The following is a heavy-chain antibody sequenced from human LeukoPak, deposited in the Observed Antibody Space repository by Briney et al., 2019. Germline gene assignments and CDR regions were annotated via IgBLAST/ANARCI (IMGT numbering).Heavy chain of an antibody. D-gene: IGHD2-15*01. CDR3: ARVGYCSGGSCYSLNWFDP. Sequence: GGSLRLSCAASAFSFSTYSMNWVRQAPGKGLEWVSSISSSSNYIYYADSVKGRFTISRDNAKNSLYLQMNSLRADDTAVYYCARVGYCSGGSCYSLNWFDPWGQGILVTVSS. CDR1: AFSFSTYS. J-gene: IGHJ5*02. V-gene: IGHV3-21*01. CDR2: ISSSSNYI.